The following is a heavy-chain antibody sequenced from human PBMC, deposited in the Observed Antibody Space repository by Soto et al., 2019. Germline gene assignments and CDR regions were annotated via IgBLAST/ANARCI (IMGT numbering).Heavy chain of an antibody. CDR2: INHSGST. V-gene: IGHV4-34*01. Sequence: QVQLQQWGAGLLKPSETLSLTCAVYGGSFSGYYWSWIRQPPGKGLEWIGEINHSGSTNYNPSLKSRVTISVDTSNNQFSLKLSSVTAADTAVYYCARSERQGYDYWGQGTLVTVSS. J-gene: IGHJ4*02. CDR3: ARSERQGYDY. CDR1: GGSFSGYY. D-gene: IGHD6-25*01.